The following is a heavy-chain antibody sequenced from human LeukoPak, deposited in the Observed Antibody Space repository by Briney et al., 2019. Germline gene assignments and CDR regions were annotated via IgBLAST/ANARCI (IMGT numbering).Heavy chain of an antibody. CDR1: ENTFTNYY. CDR2: VNPNGGRT. Sequence: ASVKVSCKASENTFTNYYMHWARQAPGQGLEWLGIVNPNGGRTAYAQNFQGRVSMTRDTSTTTVYMELSSLRSDDTAVYYCARDMSTAVTPISYAFDVWGQGTMVTVSS. J-gene: IGHJ3*01. D-gene: IGHD4-23*01. V-gene: IGHV1-46*01. CDR3: ARDMSTAVTPISYAFDV.